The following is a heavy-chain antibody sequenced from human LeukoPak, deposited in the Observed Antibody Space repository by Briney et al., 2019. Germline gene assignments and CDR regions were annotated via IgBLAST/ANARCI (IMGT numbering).Heavy chain of an antibody. CDR3: AKRAVAGIIDAFDI. CDR2: ISSSSSYI. D-gene: IGHD6-19*01. V-gene: IGHV3-21*01. CDR1: GFTFSSYS. J-gene: IGHJ3*02. Sequence: GGSLRLSCAASGFTFSSYSMNWVRQAPGNGLEWVSSISSSSSYIYYADSVKGRFTISRDNAKNSLYLQMNSLRAEDTAVYYCAKRAVAGIIDAFDIWGQGTMVTVSS.